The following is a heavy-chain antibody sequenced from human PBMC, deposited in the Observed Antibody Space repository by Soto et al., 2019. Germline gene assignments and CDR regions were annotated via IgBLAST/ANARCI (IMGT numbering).Heavy chain of an antibody. CDR3: AKPLNXXXXNXAFGF. CDR1: GFTFTDFA. V-gene: IGHV3-23*01. CDR2: LSVDGDST. D-gene: IGHD2-8*01. J-gene: IGHJ3*01. Sequence: LRLSCPASGFTFTDFALSWVRQAPGKGLEWVSGLSVDGDSTYYADSVKGRFTISRDNSDNTVYLQMNSLTAEDTAVYYCAKPLNXXXXNXAFGFWG.